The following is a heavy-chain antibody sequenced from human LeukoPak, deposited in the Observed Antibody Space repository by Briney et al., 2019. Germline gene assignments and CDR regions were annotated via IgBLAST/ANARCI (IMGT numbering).Heavy chain of an antibody. V-gene: IGHV3-30-3*01. CDR1: GFTFSTYA. CDR2: ISYDGSNK. Sequence: GGSLRLSCAASGFTFSTYAMYWVRQAPGKGLEWVAVISYDGSNKYYADSVKGRFTISRDNSKNTLYLQMNSLRAEDTAVYYCASGTPIFGVVITFDYWGQGTLVTVSS. J-gene: IGHJ4*02. CDR3: ASGTPIFGVVITFDY. D-gene: IGHD3-3*01.